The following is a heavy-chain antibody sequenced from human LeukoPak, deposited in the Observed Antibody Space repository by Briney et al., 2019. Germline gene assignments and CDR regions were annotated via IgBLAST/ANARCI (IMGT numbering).Heavy chain of an antibody. V-gene: IGHV4-38-2*02. CDR1: GYSISSDYY. Sequence: SETLSLTCTVSGYSISSDYYWGWIRHPPGKGLEWIGSIYHSGSTYYNPSLKSRVTISGDTSKNQFYLKLSSVTAADTAVYYCANTGAVLIVYFFDSWGQGALVTVSS. J-gene: IGHJ4*02. D-gene: IGHD2-15*01. CDR2: IYHSGST. CDR3: ANTGAVLIVYFFDS.